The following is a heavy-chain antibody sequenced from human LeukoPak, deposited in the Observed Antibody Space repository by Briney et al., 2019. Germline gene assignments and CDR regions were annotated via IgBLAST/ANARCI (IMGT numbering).Heavy chain of an antibody. CDR3: ARVLLEFGGWFDP. J-gene: IGHJ5*02. CDR2: INAGNGNT. D-gene: IGHD3-3*01. Sequence: ASVKVSCKASGYTFISYAIHWVRQAPGQRLEWMGLINAGNGNTKYSEKFQGRVTITRDTSANTAYMEVSSLRSEDTAVYYCARVLLEFGGWFDPWGQGTLATVSS. V-gene: IGHV1-3*01. CDR1: GYTFISYA.